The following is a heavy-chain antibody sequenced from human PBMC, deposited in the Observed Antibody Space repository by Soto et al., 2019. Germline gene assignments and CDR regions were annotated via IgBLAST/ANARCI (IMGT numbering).Heavy chain of an antibody. Sequence: PSETRSLTCTVSAASFSKYYWTWIRQSPGKGLEWIGYIYFNGNTNYNPSLKRRVTMSIDTSKKQFSLNLSSVTAADTAVYYCASVTFGGIVLAHWGQGALVTVSS. CDR1: AASFSKYY. CDR3: ASVTFGGIVLAH. D-gene: IGHD3-16*01. V-gene: IGHV4-59*01. CDR2: IYFNGNT. J-gene: IGHJ4*02.